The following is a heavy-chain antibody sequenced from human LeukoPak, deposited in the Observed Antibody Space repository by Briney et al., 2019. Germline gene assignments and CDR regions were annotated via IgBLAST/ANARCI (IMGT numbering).Heavy chain of an antibody. CDR2: ISAYNGNT. CDR3: ARKYVGSGYYFWFDP. Sequence: ASVKVSCKASGYTFTSYGISWVRQAPGQGLEWMGWISAYNGNTNYARKLQGRVTMTTNTSTSTAYMELRSLRSDDTAVYYCARKYVGSGYYFWFDPWAQGTRVPVSS. D-gene: IGHD3-22*01. V-gene: IGHV1-18*01. J-gene: IGHJ5*02. CDR1: GYTFTSYG.